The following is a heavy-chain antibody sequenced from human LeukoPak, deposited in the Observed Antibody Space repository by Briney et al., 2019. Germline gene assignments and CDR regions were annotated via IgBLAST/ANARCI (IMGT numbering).Heavy chain of an antibody. CDR2: IYTSGST. CDR1: GGSTSSYY. Sequence: PSETLSLTCTVSGGSTSSYYWSWLRQPAGKGLEWIGRIYTSGSTNYNPSLTSRVTMSVDTSKNQFSLKLSSVTAADTAVYYCARDGIALRAFDIWGQGTMVTVSS. J-gene: IGHJ3*02. CDR3: ARDGIALRAFDI. D-gene: IGHD1-1*01. V-gene: IGHV4-4*07.